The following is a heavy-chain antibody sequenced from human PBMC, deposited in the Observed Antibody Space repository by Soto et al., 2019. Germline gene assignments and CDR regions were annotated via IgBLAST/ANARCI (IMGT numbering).Heavy chain of an antibody. CDR3: ARDWGYSSSSSFDY. J-gene: IGHJ4*02. V-gene: IGHV1-18*01. CDR2: ISAYNGNT. Sequence: QVQLVQSGAEVKKPGASVKVSCKASGYTFTNYGISWVRQAPGQGLEWMGWISAYNGNTNSAQKFQGRVIMTTDTSTSTAYMGLRSLSSDDTAVYYCARDWGYSSSSSFDYCGQGTLVTVSS. D-gene: IGHD5-18*01. CDR1: GYTFTNYG.